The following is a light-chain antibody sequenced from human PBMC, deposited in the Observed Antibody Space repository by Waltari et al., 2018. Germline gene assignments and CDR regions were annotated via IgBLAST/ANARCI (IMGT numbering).Light chain of an antibody. CDR1: QSVLYSSNNNNY. V-gene: IGKV4-1*01. J-gene: IGKJ1*01. CDR3: QQYYTTPRT. Sequence: DIVMTQSPDSLAVSLGERATINCKSSQSVLYSSNNNNYLAWYRQKPGQPPKLLFYWASTRASGVPDRCSGSGSGTDFTLTISSLQAEDVAVYYCQQYYTTPRTFGQGTTVEIK. CDR2: WAS.